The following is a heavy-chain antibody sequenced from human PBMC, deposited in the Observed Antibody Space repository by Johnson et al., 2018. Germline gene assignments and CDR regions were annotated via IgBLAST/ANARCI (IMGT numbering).Heavy chain of an antibody. D-gene: IGHD6-13*01. CDR2: IGYAGSNK. CDR3: AKDRGHSTYYYGMDV. J-gene: IGHJ6*02. V-gene: IGHV3-33*06. Sequence: QVQLVESGGGVVQPGRSLRLSCAASGFTFSSYGMHWVRQAPGKGLEWVAVIGYAGSNKYYADSVKGRFTISRDNSKNTLYLQMNSLRAEDTAVYYCAKDRGHSTYYYGMDVCGQGTTVTVSS. CDR1: GFTFSSYG.